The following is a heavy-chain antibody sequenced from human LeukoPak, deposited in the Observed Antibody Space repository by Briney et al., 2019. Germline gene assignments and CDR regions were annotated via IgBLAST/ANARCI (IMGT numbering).Heavy chain of an antibody. CDR2: IYTSGST. CDR3: ARAHDRVGKNYGDYLFDP. CDR1: GGSISSYY. J-gene: IGHJ5*02. Sequence: SETPSLTCTVSGGSISSYYWSWIRQPAGKGLEWIGRIYTSGSTNYNPSLKSRVTMSVDTSKNQFSLKLSSVTAADTAVYYCARAHDRVGKNYGDYLFDPWGQGTLVTVSS. V-gene: IGHV4-4*07. D-gene: IGHD4-17*01.